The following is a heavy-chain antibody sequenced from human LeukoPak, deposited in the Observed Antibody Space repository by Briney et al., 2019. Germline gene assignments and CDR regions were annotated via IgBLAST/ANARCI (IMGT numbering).Heavy chain of an antibody. V-gene: IGHV4-59*08. CDR1: GGSISGHH. CDR2: FYDSGDF. J-gene: IGHJ3*02. CDR3: ARLLRPGGRKGDAFDI. Sequence: SETLSLTCTVSGGSISGHHWTWIRQPPGTGLEWIGYFYDSGDFNYNPSLKSRVTIWMDMSNNQFSLTMSSVTAADTAICYCARLLRPGGRKGDAFDIWGQGTLVTVSS. D-gene: IGHD1-26*01.